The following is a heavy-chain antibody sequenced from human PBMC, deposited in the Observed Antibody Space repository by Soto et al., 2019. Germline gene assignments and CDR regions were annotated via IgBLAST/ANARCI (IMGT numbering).Heavy chain of an antibody. J-gene: IGHJ5*02. CDR1: GYTFTSYD. V-gene: IGHV1-8*01. CDR2: MNPNSGNT. Sequence: GASVKVSCKASGYTFTSYDINWVRQATGQGLEWMGWMNPNSGNTGYAQKFQGRVTVTRNTSISTDYMELSSLRSEDTAVYYCAGGYGDYDWFDPWGQGTLVTVSS. D-gene: IGHD4-17*01. CDR3: AGGYGDYDWFDP.